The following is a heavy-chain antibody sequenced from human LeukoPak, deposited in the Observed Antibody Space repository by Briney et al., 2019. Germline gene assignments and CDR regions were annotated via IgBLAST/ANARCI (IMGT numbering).Heavy chain of an antibody. CDR1: GFTVSSNY. J-gene: IGHJ5*02. CDR3: ARADIAVAGTGEINWFDP. V-gene: IGHV3-53*01. CDR2: IYSGGST. Sequence: GGSLRLSCAASGFTVSSNYMSWVRQAPGKGLEWVSVIYSGGSTYYADSVKGRFTISRDNSKNTLYLQMNSLRAEDTAVYYCARADIAVAGTGEINWFDPWGQGTLVTVSS. D-gene: IGHD6-19*01.